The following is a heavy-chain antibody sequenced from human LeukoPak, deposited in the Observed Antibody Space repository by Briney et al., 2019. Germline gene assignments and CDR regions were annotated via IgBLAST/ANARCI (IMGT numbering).Heavy chain of an antibody. CDR1: GDTVSSNSAA. J-gene: IGHJ4*02. Sequence: SQTLSLTCAISGDTVSSNSAAWNWIRQSPSRGLEWLGRTYYRSKWNNDYAVSVKSRITINPDTSKNQFSLQLNSVTPEDTAVYYCARDFCSGGSCYWRFDYWGQRTLVTVSS. D-gene: IGHD2-15*01. CDR2: TYYRSKWNN. CDR3: ARDFCSGGSCYWRFDY. V-gene: IGHV6-1*01.